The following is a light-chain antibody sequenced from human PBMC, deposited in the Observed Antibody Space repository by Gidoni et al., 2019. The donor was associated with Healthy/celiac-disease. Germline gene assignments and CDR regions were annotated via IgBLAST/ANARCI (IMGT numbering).Light chain of an antibody. J-gene: IGKJ2*01. Sequence: IQLTQSPSSFSESTGDRVTITCRSRQGISSYLAWYQKKPGKAPKLLIYAAATLQSGVTSRFSGSGSGTDFTLTISCLQSEDFATYYCQQYYSYPYTFGQGTKLEIK. CDR2: AAA. V-gene: IGKV1-8*01. CDR1: QGISSY. CDR3: QQYYSYPYT.